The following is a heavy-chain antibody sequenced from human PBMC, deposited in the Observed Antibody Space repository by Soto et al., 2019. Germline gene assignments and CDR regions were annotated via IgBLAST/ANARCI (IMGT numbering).Heavy chain of an antibody. CDR3: TTDLTDILPWDV. V-gene: IGHV3-15*01. CDR2: IKSKTDGGTT. Sequence: GGSLRLSCAASGFTFSSYAMSWVRQAPGKELAWVGRIKSKTDGGTTDYAAPVKGRFTISRDDSKNTLYLQMNSLKTEDTAVYYCTTDLTDILPWDVWGQGTTVTVSS. CDR1: GFTFSSYA. D-gene: IGHD3-9*01. J-gene: IGHJ6*02.